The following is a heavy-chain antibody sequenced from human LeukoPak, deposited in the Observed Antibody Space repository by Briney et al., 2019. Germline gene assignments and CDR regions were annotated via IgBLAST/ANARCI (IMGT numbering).Heavy chain of an antibody. Sequence: SGPTLVNPTQTLTLTCTFSGFSFSTSGVGVGWIRQPPGKALEWLALIYWDEDKRYSPSLKRRLTITKDTSKNQVVLTMTNMDPMDTATYYCAHIPLAPLPYDSSGLRYAFDIWGQGTMVTISS. CDR1: GFSFSTSGVG. J-gene: IGHJ3*02. V-gene: IGHV2-5*02. CDR3: AHIPLAPLPYDSSGLRYAFDI. D-gene: IGHD3-22*01. CDR2: IYWDEDK.